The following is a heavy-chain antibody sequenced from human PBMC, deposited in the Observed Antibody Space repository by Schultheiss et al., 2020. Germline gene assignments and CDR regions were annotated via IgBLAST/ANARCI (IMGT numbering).Heavy chain of an antibody. J-gene: IGHJ4*02. CDR3: ASAKGSWFDY. D-gene: IGHD6-13*01. V-gene: IGHV3-30-3*01. CDR2: ISYDGSNK. CDR1: GFTFSSYA. Sequence: GESLKISCAASGFTFSSYAMHWVRQAPGKGLEWVAVISYDGSNKYYADSVKGRFTISRDNSKNSLYLQMNSLRAEDTAVYYCASAKGSWFDYWGQGTLVTVS.